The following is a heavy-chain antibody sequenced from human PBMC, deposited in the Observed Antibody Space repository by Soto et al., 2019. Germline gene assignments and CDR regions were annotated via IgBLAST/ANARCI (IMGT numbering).Heavy chain of an antibody. CDR3: ANSPGIAVATDGDAFDI. CDR1: GFTFSSYA. CDR2: ISGSGGST. D-gene: IGHD6-19*01. J-gene: IGHJ3*02. Sequence: GGSLRLSCAASGFTFSSYAMSWVRQAPGKGLEWVSAISGSGGSTYYADSVKGRFTISRDNSKNTLYLQMNSLRAEDTAVYYCANSPGIAVATDGDAFDIWGQGTMVTVSS. V-gene: IGHV3-23*01.